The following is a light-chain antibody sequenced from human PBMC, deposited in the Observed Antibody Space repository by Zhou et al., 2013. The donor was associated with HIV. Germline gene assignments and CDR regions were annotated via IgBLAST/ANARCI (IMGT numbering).Light chain of an antibody. CDR1: QGISSY. Sequence: DIQMTQSPSSLSASVGDRVTITCRASQGISSYLAWYQKRPGKAPKLLIYAASSLQSGVPSRFSGSGSGTDFTLTISSLQPEDFATYYCQQSYSTPRTFGQGTKVEIK. CDR2: AAS. J-gene: IGKJ1*01. V-gene: IGKV1-39*01. CDR3: QQSYSTPRT.